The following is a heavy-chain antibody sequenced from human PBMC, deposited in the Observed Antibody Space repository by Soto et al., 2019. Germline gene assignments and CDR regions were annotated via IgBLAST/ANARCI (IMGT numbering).Heavy chain of an antibody. D-gene: IGHD3-9*01. CDR1: GGSISSYY. J-gene: IGHJ2*01. V-gene: IGHV4-59*12. CDR3: ARGTDTWFFAL. Sequence: SETLSLTCTVSGGSISSYYWSWIRQPPGKGLEWIGYIYCTGNTNYNPSLKSRLTFSVDTSKNHFSLKLTSVTAADTAVYYCARGTDTWFFALWGRGTLVTVS. CDR2: IYCTGNT.